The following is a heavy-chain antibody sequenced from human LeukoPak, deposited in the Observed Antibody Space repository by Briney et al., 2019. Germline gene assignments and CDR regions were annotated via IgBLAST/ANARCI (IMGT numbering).Heavy chain of an antibody. CDR3: ARGTQKYCSSTSCRGAYYYYYMDV. J-gene: IGHJ6*03. V-gene: IGHV4-30-4*08. D-gene: IGHD2-2*01. Sequence: SETLSLTCAVYGGSFSGYYWSWIRQPPGKGLEWIGYIYYSGSTYYNPSLKSRVTISVDTSKNQFSLKLSSVTAADTAVYYCARGTQKYCSSTSCRGAYYYYYMDVWGKGTTVTVSS. CDR2: IYYSGST. CDR1: GGSFSGYY.